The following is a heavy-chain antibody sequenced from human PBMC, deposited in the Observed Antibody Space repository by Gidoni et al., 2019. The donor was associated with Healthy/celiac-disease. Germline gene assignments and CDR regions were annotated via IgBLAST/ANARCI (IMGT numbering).Heavy chain of an antibody. CDR3: ARGYYDFWSGYYMGYFDY. D-gene: IGHD3-3*01. V-gene: IGHV4-31*03. CDR1: GGSISSGGYY. CDR2: IYYSGST. Sequence: QVQLQESGPGLVKPSQPLSLTCTVSGGSISSGGYYWSWIRQHPGKGLEWIGYIYYSGSTYYNPSLKSRVTISVDTSKNQFSLKLSSVTAADTAVYYCARGYYDFWSGYYMGYFDYWGQGTLVTVSS. J-gene: IGHJ4*02.